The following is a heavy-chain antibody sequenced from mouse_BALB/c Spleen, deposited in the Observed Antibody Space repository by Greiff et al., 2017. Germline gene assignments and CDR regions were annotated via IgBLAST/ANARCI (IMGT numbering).Heavy chain of an antibody. Sequence: VQLQQSGAELVRPGVSVKISCKGSGYTFTDYAMHWVKQSHAKSLEWIGVISTYYGDASYNQKFKGKATMTVDKSSSTASMELARLTSEDSAIYYCARRRGGAMDYWGQGTSVTVSS. J-gene: IGHJ4*01. CDR3: ARRRGGAMDY. CDR2: ISTYYGDA. CDR1: GYTFTDYA. V-gene: IGHV1S137*01.